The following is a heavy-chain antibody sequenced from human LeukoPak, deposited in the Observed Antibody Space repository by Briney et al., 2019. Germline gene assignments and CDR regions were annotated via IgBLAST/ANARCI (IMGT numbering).Heavy chain of an antibody. CDR1: GFTFSSYS. J-gene: IGHJ4*02. CDR2: ISSSSSYI. V-gene: IGHV3-21*01. D-gene: IGHD3-3*01. Sequence: PGGSLRLSCAASGFTFSSYSMNWVRQAPGKGREWVSSISSSSSYIYYADSVKGRFTISRDNAKNSLYLQMNSLRAEDTAVYYCARENYDFWSGYHPHYFDYWGQGTLVTVSS. CDR3: ARENYDFWSGYHPHYFDY.